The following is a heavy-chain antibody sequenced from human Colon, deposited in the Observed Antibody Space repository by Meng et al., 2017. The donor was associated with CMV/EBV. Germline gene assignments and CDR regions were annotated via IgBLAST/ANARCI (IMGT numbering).Heavy chain of an antibody. CDR2: ISGSGGST. J-gene: IGHJ6*02. Sequence: GESLKISCAASGFTFSSYDMSWVRQAPGKGLEWVSSISGSGGSTYYADSVKGRFTISSDNSKNMLYLQMNSLRVEDTAVYFCAKSIGWYGSGYYYYGMDVWGQGTTVTVSS. CDR3: AKSIGWYGSGYYYYGMDV. V-gene: IGHV3-23*01. D-gene: IGHD6-19*01. CDR1: GFTFSSYD.